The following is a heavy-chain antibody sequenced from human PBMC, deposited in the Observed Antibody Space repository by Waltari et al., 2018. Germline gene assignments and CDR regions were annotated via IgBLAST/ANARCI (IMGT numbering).Heavy chain of an antibody. D-gene: IGHD2-15*01. V-gene: IGHV4-38-2*02. CDR2: IYHSGST. CDR1: GYSISSGYY. J-gene: IGHJ5*02. Sequence: QVQLQESGPGLVKPSETLSLTCTVSGYSISSGYYWGWIRQPPGKGLEWIGSIYHSGSTYYNPSLKSRVTISVATSKNQFSLKLSSVTAADTAVYYCARVDVVVVAATRDNWFDPWGQGTLVTVSS. CDR3: ARVDVVVVAATRDNWFDP.